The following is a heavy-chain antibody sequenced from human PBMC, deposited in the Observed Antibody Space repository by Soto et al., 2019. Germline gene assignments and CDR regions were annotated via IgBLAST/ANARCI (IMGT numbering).Heavy chain of an antibody. J-gene: IGHJ3*01. D-gene: IGHD2-21*01. CDR1: GLTVSGKKY. Sequence: DVQLVESGGGLIQPGGSLRLSCAAFGLTVSGKKYMAWVRQAPGKGLEWVSAVYDVDGTYYADSVKGRFTISRDSSKSIVYLQMNSLRPDDTAIYYCASWLFQEHAYDVWGLGTTVTVSS. CDR3: ASWLFQEHAYDV. CDR2: VYDVDGT. V-gene: IGHV3-53*01.